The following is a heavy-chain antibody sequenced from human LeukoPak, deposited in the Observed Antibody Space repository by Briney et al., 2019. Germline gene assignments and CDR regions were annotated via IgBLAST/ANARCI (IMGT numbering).Heavy chain of an antibody. Sequence: GGSLRLSCAASGFTFSSYGMHWVRQAPGKGLEWVAVISYDGSNKYYADSVKGRFTISRDNSKNTLYLQMNSLRAEDTAVYYCAKDLFLEWLLEAHDAFDIWGQGTMVTVSS. CDR3: AKDLFLEWLLEAHDAFDI. J-gene: IGHJ3*02. CDR1: GFTFSSYG. CDR2: ISYDGSNK. V-gene: IGHV3-30*18. D-gene: IGHD3-3*01.